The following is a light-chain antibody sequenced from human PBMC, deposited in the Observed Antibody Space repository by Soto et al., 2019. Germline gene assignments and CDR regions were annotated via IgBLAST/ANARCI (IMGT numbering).Light chain of an antibody. CDR1: SGSIANNY. CDR3: QSYDTTVV. Sequence: NFMLTQPHSVSESPGDTVTISCTRSSGSIANNYVQWYQQRPGSAPTIVIYEDDQRPSGVPDRFSGSTDSSSNSASLTISGLKIEDEADYYCQSYDTTVVFGGGTQLTVL. V-gene: IGLV6-57*03. J-gene: IGLJ2*01. CDR2: EDD.